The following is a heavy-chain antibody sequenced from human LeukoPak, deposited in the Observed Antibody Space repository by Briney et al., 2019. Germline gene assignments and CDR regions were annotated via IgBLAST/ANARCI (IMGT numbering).Heavy chain of an antibody. Sequence: GGSLRLSCAASGFTFSSYAMSWVRQAPGKGLEWVSAISGSGGSTYYADSVKGRFTISRDNSKNTLYLQMNSLRAEDTAVYYCAQSIVSRITIFGVVIANFDYWGQGTLVTVSS. CDR2: ISGSGGST. J-gene: IGHJ4*02. CDR3: AQSIVSRITIFGVVIANFDY. CDR1: GFTFSSYA. V-gene: IGHV3-23*01. D-gene: IGHD3-3*01.